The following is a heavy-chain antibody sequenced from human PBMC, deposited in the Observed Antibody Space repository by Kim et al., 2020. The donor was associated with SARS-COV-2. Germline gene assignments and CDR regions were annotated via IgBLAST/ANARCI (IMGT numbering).Heavy chain of an antibody. CDR3: SADLFH. CDR2: ADNYAT. V-gene: IGHV3-73*01. D-gene: IGHD2-21*01. Sequence: ADNYATASAASVKGMFTFSRDDSKNTAYLQMNSLKIEDTAVYYCSADLFHWGQGTLVTVSS. J-gene: IGHJ4*02.